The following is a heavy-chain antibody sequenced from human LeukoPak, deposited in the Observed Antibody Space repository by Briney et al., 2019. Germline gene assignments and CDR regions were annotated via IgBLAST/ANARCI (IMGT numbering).Heavy chain of an antibody. Sequence: AGTLRLSCAGSGFTFSYYSLNWLRPAPGKGLVGVSYISSSSSTTYYADSVKSRVTSSRDNAKNSLYLEMNSLRDEDTAVYYCARGGTSSTWYTYWGQGTVVTVSS. J-gene: IGHJ4*02. CDR2: ISSSSSTT. CDR1: GFTFSYYS. V-gene: IGHV3-48*02. D-gene: IGHD6-13*01. CDR3: ARGGTSSTWYTY.